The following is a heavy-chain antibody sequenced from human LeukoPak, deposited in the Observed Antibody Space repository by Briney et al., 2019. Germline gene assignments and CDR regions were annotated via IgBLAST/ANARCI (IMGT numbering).Heavy chain of an antibody. J-gene: IGHJ3*02. Sequence: SETLSLTCTVSGGSLSSYYGSWVRQPAGKGLEWIGRIYTSGSTNYNPSLKSRVTMSVDTSKNQFSLKLSSVTAADTAVYYCARTDLKLERRDNDAFDIWGQGTMVTVSS. CDR3: ARTDLKLERRDNDAFDI. V-gene: IGHV4-4*07. CDR1: GGSLSSYY. CDR2: IYTSGST. D-gene: IGHD1-1*01.